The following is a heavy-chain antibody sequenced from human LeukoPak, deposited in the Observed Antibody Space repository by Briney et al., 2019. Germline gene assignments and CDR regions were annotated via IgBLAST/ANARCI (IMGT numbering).Heavy chain of an antibody. CDR2: IYYSGST. CDR1: GDSITSYY. V-gene: IGHV4-59*01. CDR3: ARVYKQWLAFDY. J-gene: IGHJ4*02. D-gene: IGHD6-19*01. Sequence: PSETLSLTCTVSGDSITSYYWTWIRQPPGKGLEWIGYIYYSGSTNYNPSLKSRVTISVDTSKNQFSLKLSSVTAADTAVYYCARVYKQWLAFDYWGQGTLVTVSS.